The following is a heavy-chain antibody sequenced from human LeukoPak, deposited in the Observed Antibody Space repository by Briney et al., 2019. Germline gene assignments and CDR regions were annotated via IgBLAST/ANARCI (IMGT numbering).Heavy chain of an antibody. D-gene: IGHD3-10*01. J-gene: IGHJ4*02. CDR1: GGSISSYY. V-gene: IGHV4-34*01. CDR2: INHSGST. Sequence: SETLSLTCTVSGGSISSYYWSWIRQPPGKGLEWIGEINHSGSTNYNPSLKSRVTISVDTSKNQFSLKLSSVTAADTAVYYCARRRYYGSGSHDYWGQGTLVTVSS. CDR3: ARRRYYGSGSHDY.